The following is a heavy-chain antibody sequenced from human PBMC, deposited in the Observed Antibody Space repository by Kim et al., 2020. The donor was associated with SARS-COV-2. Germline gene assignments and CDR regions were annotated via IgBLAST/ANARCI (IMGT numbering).Heavy chain of an antibody. V-gene: IGHV3-30*18. D-gene: IGHD1-26*01. CDR2: ISYDGRNK. Sequence: GGSLRLSCAASGFTFNTYGMHWVRQAPVKLLDCVAFISYDGRNKYYADSVKGRFTISRDNSKNTLYLQMNSLRIEDTAVYYCAKSFSGSYFGYDYWGQGTLVTVSS. J-gene: IGHJ4*02. CDR1: GFTFNTYG. CDR3: AKSFSGSYFGYDY.